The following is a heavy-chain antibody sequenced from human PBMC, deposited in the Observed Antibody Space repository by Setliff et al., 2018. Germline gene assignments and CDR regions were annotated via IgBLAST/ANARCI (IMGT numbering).Heavy chain of an antibody. V-gene: IGHV1-8*03. CDR1: GYSFTSND. CDR2: LNPSSGNT. CDR3: ARALVPSSLGYYYYVMDV. Sequence: ASVKVSCKASGYSFTSNDINWVRQATGQGPEWMGWLNPSSGNTGYAPKFQGRVTITRSTSLSTAYMELSSLRSEDTAVYYCARALVPSSLGYYYYVMDVWGQGTTVTVA. J-gene: IGHJ6*02. D-gene: IGHD3-16*01.